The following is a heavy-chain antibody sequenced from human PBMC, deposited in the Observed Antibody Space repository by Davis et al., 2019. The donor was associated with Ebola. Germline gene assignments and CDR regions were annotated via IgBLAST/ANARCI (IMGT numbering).Heavy chain of an antibody. CDR3: VKDMIDEGLTSPHPDFQH. CDR1: GFTFYNHA. J-gene: IGHJ1*01. D-gene: IGHD3-22*01. Sequence: PGGSLRLSCETSGFTFYNHAMSWVRQAPGKGLEWVSAITSSGGSTYYADSVRGRFSISRDNPKNTLYLQINSLRADDTAVYYCVKDMIDEGLTSPHPDFQHWGQGTLVTVSS. CDR2: ITSSGGST. V-gene: IGHV3-23*01.